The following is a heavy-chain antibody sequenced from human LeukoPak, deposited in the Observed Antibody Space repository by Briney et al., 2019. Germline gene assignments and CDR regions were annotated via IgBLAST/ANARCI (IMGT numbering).Heavy chain of an antibody. CDR3: AKDIVVVPAASSGWDYFDY. Sequence: GGSLRLSCAASGFTFSSYAMSWFRQAPGKGLEWVSAISGSGGSTYYADSVKGRFTISRDNSKNTLYLQMNSLRAEDTAVYYCAKDIVVVPAASSGWDYFDYWGQGTLVTVSS. D-gene: IGHD2-2*01. J-gene: IGHJ4*02. CDR2: ISGSGGST. V-gene: IGHV3-23*01. CDR1: GFTFSSYA.